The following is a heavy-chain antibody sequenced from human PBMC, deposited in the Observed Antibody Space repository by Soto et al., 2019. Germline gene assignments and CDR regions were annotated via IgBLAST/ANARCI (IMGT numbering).Heavy chain of an antibody. CDR1: GFTFSSYD. Sequence: PGGSLRLSCAASGFTFSSYDMHWVHQATGKGLEWVSAIGTAGDPYYPGSVKGRFTISRENAKNSLYLQMNSLRAGDAAVYYCARAGYYDSSGQFYFDYWGQGTLVTVSS. V-gene: IGHV3-13*05. CDR2: IGTAGDP. D-gene: IGHD3-22*01. J-gene: IGHJ4*02. CDR3: ARAGYYDSSGQFYFDY.